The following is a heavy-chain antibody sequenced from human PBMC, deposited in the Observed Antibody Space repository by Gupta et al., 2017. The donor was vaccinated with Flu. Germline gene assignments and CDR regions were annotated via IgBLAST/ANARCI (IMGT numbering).Heavy chain of an antibody. V-gene: IGHV1-2*02. CDR2: INTNTGGK. D-gene: IGHD2-21*02. CDR1: GYMFVAHY. Sequence: QGQLVQSGPDMTKPGASVKVSCKASGYMFVAHYIHWVRQAPGKSLKGMGWINTNTGGKKDAQRIQGRVTMTRDTSTDKGYMDLSRLTSDDSAVYFCARDYELATANTFDFWGQGTPVTVSS. CDR3: ARDYELATANTFDF. J-gene: IGHJ4*02.